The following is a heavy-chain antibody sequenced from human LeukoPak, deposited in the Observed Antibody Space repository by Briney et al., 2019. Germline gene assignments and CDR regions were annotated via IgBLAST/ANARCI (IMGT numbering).Heavy chain of an antibody. V-gene: IGHV4-39*01. J-gene: IGHJ4*02. CDR2: ISYSGTT. Sequence: SETLSLTCTVSGASITSTDFYWTWIRQSPGKRLEWIATISYSGTTYYNPSFEPRAAISIEPSDNQFSLRPYSVTAADTAVYYCVRPIVPGYVDSWGQGTLVTVSS. CDR3: VRPIVPGYVDS. CDR1: GASITSTDFY. D-gene: IGHD1-26*01.